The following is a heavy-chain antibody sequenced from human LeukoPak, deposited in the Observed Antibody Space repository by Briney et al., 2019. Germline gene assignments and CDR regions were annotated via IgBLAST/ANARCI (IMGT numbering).Heavy chain of an antibody. D-gene: IGHD4-23*01. CDR2: ISSSSSYI. CDR1: GFTFSSYW. Sequence: GGSLRLSCAASGFTFSSYWMSWVRQAPGKGLEWVSSISSSSSYIYYADSVKGRFTISRDNAKNSLYLQMNSLRAEDTAVYYCARAPVDGGNDYWGQGTLVTVSS. CDR3: ARAPVDGGNDY. J-gene: IGHJ4*02. V-gene: IGHV3-21*01.